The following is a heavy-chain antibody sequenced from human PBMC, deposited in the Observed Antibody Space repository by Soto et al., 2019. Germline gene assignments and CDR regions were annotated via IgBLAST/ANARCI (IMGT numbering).Heavy chain of an antibody. V-gene: IGHV1-69*01. CDR3: ARDTLNPSAAYYYVDMDV. CDR2: IIPIFRTA. CDR1: GGDFSNYA. Sequence: QVQLVQSGAEVKKPGSSVKVSCKASGGDFSNYAISWVRQAPGQGPEWMGGIIPIFRTATYAQKFQGRVTLTADDSTRTAYMTLSGLTSEDTADYYCARDTLNPSAAYYYVDMDVWGQGTTVTVS. J-gene: IGHJ6*02.